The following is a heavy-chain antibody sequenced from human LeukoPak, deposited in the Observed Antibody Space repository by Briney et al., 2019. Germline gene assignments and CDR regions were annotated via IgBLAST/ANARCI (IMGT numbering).Heavy chain of an antibody. Sequence: PSETLSLTCTVSGGSITSSSYYWGWIRQPPGKGLELIGSFSYSGTAYFNPSLESRVTMSVDTSNNQVSLNVSSVTAADTGVYYCARPSSGYYYHYMDVWGKGTLVTVSS. CDR2: FSYSGTA. V-gene: IGHV4-39*01. CDR1: GGSITSSSYY. CDR3: ARPSSGYYYHYMDV. D-gene: IGHD3-22*01. J-gene: IGHJ6*03.